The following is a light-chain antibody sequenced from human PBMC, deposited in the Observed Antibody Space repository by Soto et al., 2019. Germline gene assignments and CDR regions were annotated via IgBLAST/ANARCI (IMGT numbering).Light chain of an antibody. Sequence: DIQMTQSPSTLSASVGHGVTITCRASQSIGTWLAWYQQKPGKAPKVLIYDVSSLKSGVPSRFSGSASATEFTLTISSLQPDDFATYYCQQYKSFWTFGQGTKVEIK. CDR1: QSIGTW. CDR2: DVS. V-gene: IGKV1-5*01. J-gene: IGKJ1*01. CDR3: QQYKSFWT.